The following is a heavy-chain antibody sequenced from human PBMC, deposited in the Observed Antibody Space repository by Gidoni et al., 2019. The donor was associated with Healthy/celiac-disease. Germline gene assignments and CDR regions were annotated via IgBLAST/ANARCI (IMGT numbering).Heavy chain of an antibody. D-gene: IGHD1-26*01. J-gene: IGHJ5*02. CDR1: GFTFDDYA. Sequence: EVQLVESGGGLVQPGRSLRLSCAASGFTFDDYAMHWVRQAPGKGLGWVSGISWNSGSIGYADSVKGRFTISRDNAKNSLYLQMNSLRAEDTALYYCAKELDRGAIRFDPWGQGTLVTVSS. CDR3: AKELDRGAIRFDP. CDR2: ISWNSGSI. V-gene: IGHV3-9*01.